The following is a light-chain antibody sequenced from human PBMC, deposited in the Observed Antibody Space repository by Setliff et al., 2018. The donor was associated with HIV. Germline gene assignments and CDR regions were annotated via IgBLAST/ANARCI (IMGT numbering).Light chain of an antibody. CDR2: EVS. Sequence: QSVLTQPASVSGSPGQSITISCTGTSSDVGGYNYVSWYQQHPGKAPKLVIYEVSYRPSGVSNRFSGSKSGNTASLTISGLQAEDESDYYCCSYTSTNCYVFGTGTKVNVL. CDR1: SSDVGGYNY. J-gene: IGLJ1*01. CDR3: CSYTSTNCYV. V-gene: IGLV2-14*01.